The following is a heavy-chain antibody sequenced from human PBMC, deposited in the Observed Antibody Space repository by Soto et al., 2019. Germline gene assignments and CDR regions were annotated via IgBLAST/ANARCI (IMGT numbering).Heavy chain of an antibody. D-gene: IGHD3-22*01. Sequence: ETLSLTCTVSGETSTSYYWGWIRQAPGKGLEWIGHIHNSGTSNHNPSLNGRVTISIDMSKKQFSLKLTSLTSADTAVYYCERDFYDSVGYTWFDSWSQGTLVTVSS. CDR3: ERDFYDSVGYTWFDS. V-gene: IGHV4-59*01. CDR2: IHNSGTS. J-gene: IGHJ5*01. CDR1: GETSTSYY.